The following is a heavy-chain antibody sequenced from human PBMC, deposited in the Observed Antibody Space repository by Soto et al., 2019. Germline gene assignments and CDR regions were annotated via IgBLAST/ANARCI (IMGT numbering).Heavy chain of an antibody. J-gene: IGHJ4*02. Sequence: GGSLRLSCAASGFTFSSYAMHWVRQAPGKGLEWVAVISYDGSNKYYADSVKGRFTISRDNSKNTLYLQMNSLRAEDTAVYYCARVRDSSGYPNQGFDYWGQGTLVTVSS. V-gene: IGHV3-30-3*01. CDR1: GFTFSSYA. CDR2: ISYDGSNK. D-gene: IGHD3-22*01. CDR3: ARVRDSSGYPNQGFDY.